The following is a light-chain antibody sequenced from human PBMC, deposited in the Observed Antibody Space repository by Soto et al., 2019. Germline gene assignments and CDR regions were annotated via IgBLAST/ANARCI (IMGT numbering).Light chain of an antibody. J-gene: IGLJ2*01. V-gene: IGLV2-14*01. CDR2: DVS. CDR3: SSYTSSNNVV. Sequence: QSALTQPASVSGSPGQSITISCTATSSDIGAFNHVSWYQQHPGKAPKLMIYDVSNRPSGVSSRFSGSKSGNTASLTISGLQAEDEADYYCSSYTSSNNVVFGGGTKLTVL. CDR1: SSDIGAFNH.